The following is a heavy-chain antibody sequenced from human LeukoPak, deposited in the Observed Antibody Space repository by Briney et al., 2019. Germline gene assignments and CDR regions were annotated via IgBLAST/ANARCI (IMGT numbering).Heavy chain of an antibody. CDR2: MNPNSGNT. CDR3: ARGSRVRGRY. J-gene: IGHJ4*02. D-gene: IGHD3-10*01. V-gene: IGHV1-8*02. Sequence: ASVKVSCKASGGTFSSYAISWVRQATGQGLEWMGWMNPNSGNTGYAQKFQGRVTMTRNTSISTAYMELSSLRSEDTAVYYCARGSRVRGRYWGQGTLVTVSS. CDR1: GGTFSSYA.